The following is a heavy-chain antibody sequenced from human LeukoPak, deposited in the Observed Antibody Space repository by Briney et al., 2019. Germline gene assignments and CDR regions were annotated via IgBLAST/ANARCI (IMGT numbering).Heavy chain of an antibody. CDR1: GFIFSTYS. CDR2: ISSNSRYI. J-gene: IGHJ3*02. CDR3: ARVGYYDFWSGQSTNDAFDI. D-gene: IGHD3-3*01. V-gene: IGHV3-21*01. Sequence: PGGSLRLSCAASGFIFSTYSMNWVRQAPGKGLEWVSSISSNSRYIYYADSVKGRFTISRDNAKNSLYLQMNSLRAEDTAVYYCARVGYYDFWSGQSTNDAFDIWGQGTMVTVSS.